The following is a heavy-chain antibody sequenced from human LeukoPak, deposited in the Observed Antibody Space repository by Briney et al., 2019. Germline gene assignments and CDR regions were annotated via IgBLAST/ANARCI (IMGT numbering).Heavy chain of an antibody. V-gene: IGHV1-18*01. CDR1: GYTFTSYG. CDR3: ARDFSDHYYDSSGVQNFDY. Sequence: GASVKVSCKASGYTFTSYGISWVRQAPGQGLEWMGWISAYNGNTNYAQKLQGRVTMTTDTSTSTAYMELRSLRSDDTAVYYCARDFSDHYYDSSGVQNFDYWGQGTLVTVSS. D-gene: IGHD3-22*01. J-gene: IGHJ4*02. CDR2: ISAYNGNT.